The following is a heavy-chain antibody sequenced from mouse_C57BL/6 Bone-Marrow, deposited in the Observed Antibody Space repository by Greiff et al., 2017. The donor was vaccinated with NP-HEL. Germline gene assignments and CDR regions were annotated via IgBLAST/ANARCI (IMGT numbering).Heavy chain of an antibody. J-gene: IGHJ2*01. CDR3: ARLGLLHFDY. CDR2: IYPGSGNT. CDR1: GYTFTDYY. D-gene: IGHD2-3*01. V-gene: IGHV1-76*01. Sequence: VQGVESGAELVRPGASVKLSCKASGYTFTDYYINWVKQRPGQGLEWIARIYPGSGNTYYNEKFKGKATLTAEKSSSTAYMQLSSLTSEDSAVYFCARLGLLHFDYWGQGTTLTVSS.